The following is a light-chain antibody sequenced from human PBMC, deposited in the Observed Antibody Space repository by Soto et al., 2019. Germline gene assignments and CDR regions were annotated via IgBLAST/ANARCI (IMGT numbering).Light chain of an antibody. CDR2: DVL. Sequence: QSALTQPPSASGSAGKSVTISCTGASSDVGNYNYISWYQHHPGKAPKLMIFDVLKRPSGVPARFSGSKSGNAASLTISGLQAEDEADYYCSSYAGSTWVFGGGTKVTV. CDR3: SSYAGSTWV. CDR1: SSDVGNYNY. V-gene: IGLV2-8*01. J-gene: IGLJ3*02.